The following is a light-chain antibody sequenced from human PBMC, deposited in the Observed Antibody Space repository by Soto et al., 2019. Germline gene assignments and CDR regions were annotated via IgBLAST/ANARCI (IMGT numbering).Light chain of an antibody. CDR1: QSVSSY. CDR3: QQYGSSGT. J-gene: IGKJ1*01. Sequence: DIVLTQSPGTLALSPRERATLSCRASQSVSSYLAWYQTQPRKAPRLLIYDASSRATGIPDRLSGSGSGTDFTLTIRRLEPEDFAVSYCQQYGSSGTFGQGTKVDI. V-gene: IGKV3-20*01. CDR2: DAS.